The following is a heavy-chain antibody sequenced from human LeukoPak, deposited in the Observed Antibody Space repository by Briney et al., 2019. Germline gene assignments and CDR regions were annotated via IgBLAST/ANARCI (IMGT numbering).Heavy chain of an antibody. CDR2: ISSSSSTI. D-gene: IGHD3-10*01. V-gene: IGHV3-48*01. Sequence: TGGSLRLSCAASGFTFSSYSMNWVRQAPGKGLEWVSYISSSSSTIYYADSVKGRFTISRDNAKNSLYLQMNSLRAEDTAVYYCAGDGVLLWFGTLHYWGQGTLVTVSS. J-gene: IGHJ4*02. CDR1: GFTFSSYS. CDR3: AGDGVLLWFGTLHY.